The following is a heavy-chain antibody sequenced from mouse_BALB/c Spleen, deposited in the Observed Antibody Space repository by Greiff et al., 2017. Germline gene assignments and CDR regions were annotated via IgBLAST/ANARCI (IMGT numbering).Heavy chain of an antibody. J-gene: IGHJ4*01. V-gene: IGHV5-12-1*01. CDR1: GFAFSSYD. D-gene: IGHD1-1*01. Sequence: EVQGVESGGGLVKPGGSLKLSCAASGFAFSSYDMSWVRQTPEKRLEWVAYISSGGGSTYYPDTVKGRFTISRDNAKNTLYLQMSSLKSEDTAMYYCARQDYYGSSYNAMDYWGQGTSVTVSS. CDR3: ARQDYYGSSYNAMDY. CDR2: ISSGGGST.